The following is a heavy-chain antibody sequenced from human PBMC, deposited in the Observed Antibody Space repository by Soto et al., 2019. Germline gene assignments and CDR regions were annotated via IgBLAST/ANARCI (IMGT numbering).Heavy chain of an antibody. CDR1: GYTFSSHG. D-gene: IGHD2-15*01. J-gene: IGHJ5*02. CDR3: ARDLGYCRSGTWQREWFDP. CDR2: VSGDNGNT. V-gene: IGHV1-18*01. Sequence: QVQLVQSGAEVKKPGTSVKVSCTASGYTFSSHGISWVRQAPGQGLQWIGWVSGDNGNTNSAQSRQGRVTMTTVTSTSTGYMQLRSLRSDETAVYFCARDLGYCRSGTWQREWFDPWGQGTLVIVSS.